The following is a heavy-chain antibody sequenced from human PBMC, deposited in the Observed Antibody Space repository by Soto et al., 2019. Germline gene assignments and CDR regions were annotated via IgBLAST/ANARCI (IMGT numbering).Heavy chain of an antibody. Sequence: PGGSLRLSCAASGFTFSNAWMSWVRQAPGKGLEWVGRIKSKTDGGTTDYAAPVKGRFTISRDDSKNTLYLQMNSLKTEDTAVYYCTTVLRYFDWLPEYYFDYWGQGTLVTVSS. CDR1: GFTFSNAW. J-gene: IGHJ4*02. D-gene: IGHD3-9*01. CDR3: TTVLRYFDWLPEYYFDY. CDR2: IKSKTDGGTT. V-gene: IGHV3-15*01.